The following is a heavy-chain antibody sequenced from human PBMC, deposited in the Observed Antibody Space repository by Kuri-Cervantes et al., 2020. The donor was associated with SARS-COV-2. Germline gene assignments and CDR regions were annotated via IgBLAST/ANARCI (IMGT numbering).Heavy chain of an antibody. Sequence: SFSTYSMNWVRQPPGKGLEWIGSIYYSGSTYYNPSLKSRVTISVDTSKNQFSLKLSSVTAADTAVYYCARHPPEYYSLYYFDYWGQGTLVTVSS. J-gene: IGHJ4*02. V-gene: IGHV4-39*01. CDR3: ARHPPEYYSLYYFDY. CDR1: SFSTYS. D-gene: IGHD3-10*01. CDR2: IYYSGST.